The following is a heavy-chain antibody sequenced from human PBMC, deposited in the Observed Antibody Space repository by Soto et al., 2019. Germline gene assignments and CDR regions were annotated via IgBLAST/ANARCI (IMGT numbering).Heavy chain of an antibody. CDR2: IYHSGST. CDR3: ARDNRYGRSDYFDY. V-gene: IGHV4-4*02. Sequence: PSETLSLTCAVSGGSISSSNLWSCVRQPPGKGLEWIGEIYHSGSTNYNPSLKSRVTISVDKSKNQFSLKLSSVTAADTAVYYCARDNRYGRSDYFDYWGQGTLVTVSS. J-gene: IGHJ4*02. CDR1: GGSISSSNL. D-gene: IGHD3-3*01.